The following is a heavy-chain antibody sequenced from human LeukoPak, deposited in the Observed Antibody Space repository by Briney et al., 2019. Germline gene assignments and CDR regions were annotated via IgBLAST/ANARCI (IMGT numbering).Heavy chain of an antibody. Sequence: AGGSLRLSCAASGLTFSDYDMGWVRQAPGKGPEWVANIKGDGSEKWYADSVKGRFTISRDNAQNSVHLQMNSLRAEDTAVYHCARDEYRSRWLHPWGQGTLVTVTS. CDR1: GLTFSDYD. CDR2: IKGDGSEK. CDR3: ARDEYRSRWLHP. J-gene: IGHJ5*02. V-gene: IGHV3-7*01. D-gene: IGHD5-24*01.